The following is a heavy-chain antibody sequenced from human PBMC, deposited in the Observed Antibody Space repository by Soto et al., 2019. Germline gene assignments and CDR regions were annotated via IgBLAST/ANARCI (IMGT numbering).Heavy chain of an antibody. Sequence: SETLSLTCPVSGGSISGYYWSWIRQPPGKGLEWIGYIYFNGNTNYNPSLKSRVTILVDTSKNQISLTLSSVTAADTAVYYCARGFWDHDGSYSGFDYWGQGTLVTVS. CDR3: ARGFWDHDGSYSGFDY. CDR1: GGSISGYY. D-gene: IGHD1-26*01. V-gene: IGHV4-59*01. J-gene: IGHJ4*02. CDR2: IYFNGNT.